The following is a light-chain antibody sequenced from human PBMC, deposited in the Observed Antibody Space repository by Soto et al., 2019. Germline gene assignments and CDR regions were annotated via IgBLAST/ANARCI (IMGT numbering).Light chain of an antibody. CDR3: QQYGDSPPT. CDR1: RSVSGTS. V-gene: IGKV3-20*01. Sequence: EIVLTQSPGTLSLSPGKGPPLSCRAGRSVSGTSLAWYRRNPGQPPSLLIYGTSTRATDIPRRFSGSGSGTDFTLTITRLEPEDFAVYFCQQYGDSPPTFGQGTKVEVK. J-gene: IGKJ1*01. CDR2: GTS.